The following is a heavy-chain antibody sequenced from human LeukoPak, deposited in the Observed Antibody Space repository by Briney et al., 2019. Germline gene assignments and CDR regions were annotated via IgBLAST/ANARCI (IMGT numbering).Heavy chain of an antibody. J-gene: IGHJ4*02. CDR2: INHSGST. CDR1: GGSISSYY. V-gene: IGHV4-34*01. Sequence: SETLSLTCTVSGGSISSYYWSWIRQPPGKGLEWIGEINHSGSTNYNPSLKSRVTISVDTSKNQFSLKLSSVTAADTAVYYCARGGMTPDYWGQGTLVTVSS. CDR3: ARGGMTPDY. D-gene: IGHD2-15*01.